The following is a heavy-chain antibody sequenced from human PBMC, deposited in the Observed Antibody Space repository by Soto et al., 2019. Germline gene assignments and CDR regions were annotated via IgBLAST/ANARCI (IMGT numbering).Heavy chain of an antibody. CDR2: IYYSGST. CDR3: ARGQVVAAQH. J-gene: IGHJ4*02. Sequence: QLQLQESGSGLVKPSQTLSLTCAVSGGSISSGGYSWGWIRQPPGKGLEWMGYIYYSGSTYYNPSLKSRVTISVDRSKNQFSMKLSSVTAADTAVYYCARGQVVAAQHWGQGTLVTVSS. CDR1: GGSISSGGYS. V-gene: IGHV4-30-2*01. D-gene: IGHD2-15*01.